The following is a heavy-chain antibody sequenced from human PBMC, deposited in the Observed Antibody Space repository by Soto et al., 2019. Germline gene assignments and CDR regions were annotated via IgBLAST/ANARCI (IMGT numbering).Heavy chain of an antibody. CDR1: GYTFTSYY. J-gene: IGHJ6*02. Sequence: SVKVSCKASGYTFTSYYMHWVRQAPGQGLEWMGRIIPILGIANYAQKFQGRVTITADKSTSTAYMELSSLRSEDTAVYYCARDLIALTGYHYYGMDVWGQGTTVTVSS. CDR2: IIPILGIA. CDR3: ARDLIALTGYHYYGMDV. V-gene: IGHV1-69*04. D-gene: IGHD3-9*01.